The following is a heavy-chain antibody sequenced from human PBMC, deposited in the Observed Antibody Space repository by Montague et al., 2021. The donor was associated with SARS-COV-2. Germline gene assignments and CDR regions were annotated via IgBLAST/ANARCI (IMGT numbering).Heavy chain of an antibody. V-gene: IGHV3-20*04. D-gene: IGHD5-18*01. CDR3: SRGHNYGPFDL. J-gene: IGHJ4*02. CDR2: INRNGDTT. CDR1: GFTFDDYG. Sequence: SLRLSCAASGFTFDDYGMSWVRQAPGKGLEWVSGINRNGDTTYYADSVKGRFTISRDNVKNSLYLQMNSLRAEDTALYYCSRGHNYGPFDLWGQGTLVTVTS.